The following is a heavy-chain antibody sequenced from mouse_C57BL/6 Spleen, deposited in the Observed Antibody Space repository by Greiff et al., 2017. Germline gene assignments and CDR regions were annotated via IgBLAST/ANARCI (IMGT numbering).Heavy chain of an antibody. CDR3: TRPYGNYYWYFDV. Sequence: VQRVESGAELVRPGASVTLSCKASGYTFTDYEMHWVKQTPVHGLEWIGAIDPETGGTAYNQKFKGKAILTADKSSSTAYMELRSLTSEDSAGYYCTRPYGNYYWYFDVWGTGTTATVAS. CDR2: IDPETGGT. D-gene: IGHD2-10*02. J-gene: IGHJ1*03. CDR1: GYTFTDYE. V-gene: IGHV1-15*01.